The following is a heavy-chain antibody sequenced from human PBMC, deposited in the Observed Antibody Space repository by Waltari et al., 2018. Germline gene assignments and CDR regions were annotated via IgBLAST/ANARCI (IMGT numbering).Heavy chain of an antibody. V-gene: IGHV5-51*03. Sequence: EVQLVQSGAEVKKPGESLKIACKGSGYRFTRYWIGWVRQMPGKGLEWMGILYPGDSDTRYSPSFQGQVTISADKSISTAYLQWSSLKASDTDMYYCARSGYNSGSYVDYWGQGTLVTVSS. J-gene: IGHJ4*02. CDR2: LYPGDSDT. CDR1: GYRFTRYW. CDR3: ARSGYNSGSYVDY. D-gene: IGHD1-26*01.